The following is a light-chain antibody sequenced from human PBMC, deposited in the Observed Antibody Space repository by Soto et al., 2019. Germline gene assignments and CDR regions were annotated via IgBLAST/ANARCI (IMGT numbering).Light chain of an antibody. CDR3: QSYDSSLSGSSV. J-gene: IGLJ3*02. CDR1: SSNIGAGYV. CDR2: GNN. V-gene: IGLV1-40*01. Sequence: QSVLTQPTSVSGAPGQRVTISCTGSSSNIGAGYVVHWYQPLPGTAPNLLIYGNNNRPSGVPDRFSGSKSGTSASLAITGLQAEDEADYYCQSYDSSLSGSSVFGGGTKLTVL.